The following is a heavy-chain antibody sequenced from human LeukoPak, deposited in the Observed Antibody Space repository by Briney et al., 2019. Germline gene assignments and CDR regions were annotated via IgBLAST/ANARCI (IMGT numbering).Heavy chain of an antibody. CDR1: GFTFSSYS. CDR3: ARDPSSGWYLKGWFDP. V-gene: IGHV3-21*01. Sequence: GGSLRLSCAASGFTFSSYSMNWVRQAPGKGLEWVSSISSSNYIYYADSVKGRFTISRDNAKNSLYLQMNNLRAEDTAVYYCARDPSSGWYLKGWFDPWGQGTLVTVSS. CDR2: ISSSNYI. D-gene: IGHD6-19*01. J-gene: IGHJ5*02.